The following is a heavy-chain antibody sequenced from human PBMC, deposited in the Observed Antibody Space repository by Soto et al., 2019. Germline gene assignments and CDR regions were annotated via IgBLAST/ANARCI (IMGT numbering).Heavy chain of an antibody. CDR2: INHSGST. Sequence: SETLSLTCAVYGGSFSGYYWSWIRQPPGKGLEWIGEINHSGSTNYNPSLKSRVTISVDTSKNQFSLKLSSVTAADTAVYYCASSPKVPGSSLYGSGISYYYYYYMDVWGKGTTVTVSS. V-gene: IGHV4-34*01. CDR3: ASSPKVPGSSLYGSGISYYYYYYMDV. J-gene: IGHJ6*03. D-gene: IGHD3-10*01. CDR1: GGSFSGYY.